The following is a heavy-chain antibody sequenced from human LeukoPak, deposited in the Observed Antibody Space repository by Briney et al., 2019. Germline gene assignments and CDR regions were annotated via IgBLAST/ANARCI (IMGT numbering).Heavy chain of an antibody. CDR2: ISYDGSNK. V-gene: IGHV3-30-3*01. D-gene: IGHD3-16*01. J-gene: IGHJ4*02. CDR1: GFTFSSYA. Sequence: GGSLRLSCAASGFTFSSYAMHWVRQAPGKGLEWVAVISYDGSNKYYADSVKGRFTISRNNSKNTLYLQMNSLRAEDTAVYYCARGGGNCLDYWGQGTLVAVSS. CDR3: ARGGGNCLDY.